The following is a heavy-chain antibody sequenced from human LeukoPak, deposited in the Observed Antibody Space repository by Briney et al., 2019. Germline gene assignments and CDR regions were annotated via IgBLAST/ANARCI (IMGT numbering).Heavy chain of an antibody. CDR2: ISAYNGNT. V-gene: IGHV1-18*01. CDR1: GYTFTSYG. J-gene: IGHJ4*02. CDR3: ARREYYYDSSGYNEY. D-gene: IGHD3-22*01. Sequence: ASVKVSCNASGYTFTSYGIIWVRQAPGQGLEWMGWISAYNGNTNYAQKLQGRVTMTTDTSTSTAYMELRSLRSDDTAVYYCARREYYYDSSGYNEYWGQGTVVTVSS.